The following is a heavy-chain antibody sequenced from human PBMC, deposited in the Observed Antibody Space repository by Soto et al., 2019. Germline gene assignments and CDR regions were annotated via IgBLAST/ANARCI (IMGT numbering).Heavy chain of an antibody. V-gene: IGHV4-30-4*01. J-gene: IGHJ4*02. CDR1: GGSISTVNYW. CDR3: ARGPSGDKVDS. D-gene: IGHD7-27*01. CDR2: IYNGGST. Sequence: QVQLQESGPGLVKPSQTLSLTCTVSGGSISTVNYWWSWIRQSPDMGLEGIGHIYNGGSTSHNPSLESRVTMSVDTSKNQLSLTLSSVSAADTAVYYCARGPSGDKVDSWGQGTLVTVSS.